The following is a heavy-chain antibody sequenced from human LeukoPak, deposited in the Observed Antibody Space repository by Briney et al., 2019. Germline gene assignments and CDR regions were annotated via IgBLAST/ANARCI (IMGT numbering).Heavy chain of an antibody. CDR1: GGSISSSNW. Sequence: PSETLSLTCAVSGGSISSSNWWSWVRQPLGKGLEWIGEIYHSGSTNYNPSLKSRVTISVDKSKNQFSLKLSSVTAADTAVYYCARATSRVAARPLLDYWGQGTLVTVSS. CDR3: ARATSRVAARPLLDY. CDR2: IYHSGST. D-gene: IGHD6-6*01. V-gene: IGHV4-4*02. J-gene: IGHJ4*02.